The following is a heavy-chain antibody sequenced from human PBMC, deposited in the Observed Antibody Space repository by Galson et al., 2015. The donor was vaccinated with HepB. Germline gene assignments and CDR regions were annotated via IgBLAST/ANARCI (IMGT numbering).Heavy chain of an antibody. CDR3: ARADGDYDSSGYYVPYAFDY. CDR2: IIPIFGTA. D-gene: IGHD3-22*01. V-gene: IGHV1-69*13. J-gene: IGHJ4*02. Sequence: SVKVSCKASGGTFSSYAISWVRQAPGQGLEWMGGIIPIFGTANYAQKFQGRVTITADESTSTAYMELSSLRSEDTAVYYCARADGDYDSSGYYVPYAFDYWGQGTLVTVSS. CDR1: GGTFSSYA.